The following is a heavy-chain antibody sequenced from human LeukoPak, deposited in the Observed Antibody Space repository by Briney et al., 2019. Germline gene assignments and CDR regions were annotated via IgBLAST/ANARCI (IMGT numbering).Heavy chain of an antibody. D-gene: IGHD6-6*01. Sequence: ASVKVSCKTSGYTFSDYCMHWFRQAPGQGLEWMGWINPKNGGTKYAQKFQGRVTMTRETSFSTAYMDLSRLRSDDTAVYYCAGGPSTAAFDYWGQGTQVTVSS. CDR2: INPKNGGT. V-gene: IGHV1-2*02. CDR3: AGGPSTAAFDY. CDR1: GYTFSDYC. J-gene: IGHJ4*02.